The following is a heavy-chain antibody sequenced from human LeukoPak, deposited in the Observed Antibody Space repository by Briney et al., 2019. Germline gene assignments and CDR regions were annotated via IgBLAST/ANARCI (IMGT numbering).Heavy chain of an antibody. D-gene: IGHD2-21*02. J-gene: IGHJ5*02. CDR1: GGSISSYY. Sequence: PSETLSLTCTVSGGSISSYYWRWLRQPPGKGLEWIGYIYYNGSTNYNPSLKSRVTISVDTSKNQFSLKLSSVTAADTAVYYCARLHYGDPTSWFDPWGQGTLVIVSS. CDR3: ARLHYGDPTSWFDP. CDR2: IYYNGST. V-gene: IGHV4-59*08.